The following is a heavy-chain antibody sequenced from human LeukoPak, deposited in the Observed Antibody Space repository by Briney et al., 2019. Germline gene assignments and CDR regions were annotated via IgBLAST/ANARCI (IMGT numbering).Heavy chain of an antibody. J-gene: IGHJ4*02. D-gene: IGHD3-16*02. CDR2: IIPIFGTA. Sequence: SVKVSCKASGGTFSSYAISWVRQAPGQGLEWMGGIIPIFGTANYAQKFQGRVTITADESTSTAYMELSSLRSEDTAVYYCARDGAGGELSLEYYFDYWGQGTLVTVSS. CDR1: GGTFSSYA. CDR3: ARDGAGGELSLEYYFDY. V-gene: IGHV1-69*13.